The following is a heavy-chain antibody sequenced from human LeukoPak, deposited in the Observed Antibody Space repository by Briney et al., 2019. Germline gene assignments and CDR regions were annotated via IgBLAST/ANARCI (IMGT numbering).Heavy chain of an antibody. V-gene: IGHV3-21*01. D-gene: IGHD1-26*01. CDR2: ISSSSSYI. J-gene: IGHJ3*02. Sequence: GGSLRLSCAASGLTFSSYSMNWVRQAPGKGLEWVSSISSSSSYIYYADSVKGRFTISRDNAKNSPYLQMNSLRAEDTAVYYCARRSGSFDPFDAFDIWGQGTMVTVSS. CDR1: GLTFSSYS. CDR3: ARRSGSFDPFDAFDI.